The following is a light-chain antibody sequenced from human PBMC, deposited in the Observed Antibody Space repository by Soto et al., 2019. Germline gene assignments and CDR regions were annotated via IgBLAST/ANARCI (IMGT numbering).Light chain of an antibody. V-gene: IGLV1-44*01. CDR1: SSNIGRNT. CDR2: GNN. J-gene: IGLJ3*02. CDR3: AAWDDSLSGPV. Sequence: QSVLTQPPSASGTPGQRVTISCSGSSSNIGRNTVNWYQQFPGTAPKLLIYGNNQRPSGVPDRFYGSKSGTSASLAISGLQSEDEADYHCAAWDDSLSGPVFGGGTKLTVL.